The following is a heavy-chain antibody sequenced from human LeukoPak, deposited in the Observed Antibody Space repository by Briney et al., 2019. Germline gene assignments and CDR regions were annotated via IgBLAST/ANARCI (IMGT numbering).Heavy chain of an antibody. CDR3: ARGREGIAVAVPFDY. CDR1: GGTFSSYA. D-gene: IGHD6-19*01. V-gene: IGHV1-69*04. CDR2: IIPILGIA. Sequence: SVKVSCKASGGTFSSYAISWVRQAPGQGLEWVGRIIPILGIANYAQKFQGRVTITADKSTSTAYMELRSLRSEDTAVYYCARGREGIAVAVPFDYWGQGTLVTVSS. J-gene: IGHJ4*02.